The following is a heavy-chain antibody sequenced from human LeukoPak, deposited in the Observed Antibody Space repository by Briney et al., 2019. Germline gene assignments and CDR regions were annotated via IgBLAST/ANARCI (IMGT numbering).Heavy chain of an antibody. J-gene: IGHJ4*02. Sequence: PGGSLRLSCAASGFTFSSYAMSWVRQAPGKGLEWVSAISGSGGSTYYADSVKGRFTISRDNSKNTPYLQMNSLRAEDTAVYYCAKGRPRYFDWLLSDFDYWGQGTLVTVSS. D-gene: IGHD3-9*01. V-gene: IGHV3-23*01. CDR1: GFTFSSYA. CDR3: AKGRPRYFDWLLSDFDY. CDR2: ISGSGGST.